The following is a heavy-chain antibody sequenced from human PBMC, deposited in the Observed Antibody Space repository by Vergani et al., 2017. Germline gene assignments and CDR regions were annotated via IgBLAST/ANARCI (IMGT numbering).Heavy chain of an antibody. J-gene: IGHJ3*02. CDR3: ARGGNSYGYGRAAFDI. D-gene: IGHD5-18*01. V-gene: IGHV3-30*02. CDR1: GFTFSSYG. CDR2: IRYDGSNK. Sequence: QVQLVESGGGVVQPGGSLRLSCAASGFTFSSYGMHWVRQAPGKGLEWVAFIRYDGSNKYYADSVKGRFTISRDNSKNTLYLQRNSLRAEDTAVYYCARGGNSYGYGRAAFDIWGQGTMVTVSS.